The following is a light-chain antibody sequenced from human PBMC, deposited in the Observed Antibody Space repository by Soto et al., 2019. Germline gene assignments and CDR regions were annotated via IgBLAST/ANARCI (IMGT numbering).Light chain of an antibody. CDR1: QSVRSS. CDR3: QQYDHWWK. Sequence: EMVMTQSPATLSVSPGERATLSCRASQSVRSSLARYQQKPGQPPSLLIYRASTRATGVPARFSGSGSGTEFTLTISSLQSEDFAVYYCQQYDHWWKFGQGTQVEIK. J-gene: IGKJ1*01. V-gene: IGKV3-15*01. CDR2: RAS.